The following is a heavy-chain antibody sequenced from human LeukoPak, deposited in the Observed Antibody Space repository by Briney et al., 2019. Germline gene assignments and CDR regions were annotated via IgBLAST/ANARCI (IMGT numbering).Heavy chain of an antibody. CDR2: ISGSGGST. J-gene: IGHJ4*02. V-gene: IGHV3-23*01. CDR3: AKLALNYYDSSGYYPDY. D-gene: IGHD3-22*01. CDR1: GFTFSSYA. Sequence: GGSLRLSCAASGFTFSSYAMSWVRQAPGKGLEWVSAISGSGGSTYYADSVKGRFTISRDNSKNTLYLQMNSPRAEDTAVYYCAKLALNYYDSSGYYPDYWGQGTLVTVSS.